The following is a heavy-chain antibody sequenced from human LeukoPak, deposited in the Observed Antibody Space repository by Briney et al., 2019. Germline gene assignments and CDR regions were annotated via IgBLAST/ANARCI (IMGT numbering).Heavy chain of an antibody. D-gene: IGHD3-10*01. J-gene: IGHJ4*02. V-gene: IGHV4-38-2*02. CDR1: GYSLSSGYY. CDR3: AGFTFFRGVITFDY. Sequence: SETLSLTCTVSGYSLSSGYYWGWIRQPPGKGLEWIGSVDHSGGTYYNPSLRSRVSISVDTSKNQFSLKLSSVPAADTAVYSCAGFTFFRGVITFDYWGQGTLVTVSS. CDR2: VDHSGGT.